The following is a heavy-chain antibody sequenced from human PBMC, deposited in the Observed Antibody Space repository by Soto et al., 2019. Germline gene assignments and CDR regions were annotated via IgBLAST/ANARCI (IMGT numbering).Heavy chain of an antibody. D-gene: IGHD2-2*01. V-gene: IGHV1-8*01. CDR2: MNPNSGNT. Sequence: QVQLVQSGAEVKKPGASVKVSCKASGYTFTSYDINWVRQATGQGLEWMGWMNPNSGNTGYAQKFQGRVTMTRNTSISTAYMELSSLRSEDTAVYYCARVRHCSNTSCGNDYYYMDVWGKGTTVTLSS. J-gene: IGHJ6*03. CDR1: GYTFTSYD. CDR3: ARVRHCSNTSCGNDYYYMDV.